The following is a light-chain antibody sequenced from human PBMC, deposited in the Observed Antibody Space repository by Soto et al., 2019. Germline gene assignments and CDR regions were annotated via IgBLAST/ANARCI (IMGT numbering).Light chain of an antibody. CDR1: SSNIGAGYD. CDR2: GNS. Sequence: QAVVTQPPSVSGAPGQRVTISCTGSSSNIGAGYDVHWYQQLPGTAPKLLIYGNSNRPSGVPDRFSGSKSGTSASLAITGPQAEDEAHYSCKFYDSSLSGYVFGTGTKLTVL. J-gene: IGLJ1*01. CDR3: KFYDSSLSGYV. V-gene: IGLV1-40*01.